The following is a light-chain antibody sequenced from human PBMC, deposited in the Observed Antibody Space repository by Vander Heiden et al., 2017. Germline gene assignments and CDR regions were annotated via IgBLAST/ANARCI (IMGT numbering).Light chain of an antibody. J-gene: IGKJ1*01. Sequence: EIVMTQSLATLSVSPGERATLSCRASQSIRSNLAWYQQKPGQTPRLLIYGASTRATGVPASFSGSASGTEFTLTINSLQSEDFALYYCHQYNSHWTFGQGTKVESK. V-gene: IGKV3-15*01. CDR2: GAS. CDR3: HQYNSHWT. CDR1: QSIRSN.